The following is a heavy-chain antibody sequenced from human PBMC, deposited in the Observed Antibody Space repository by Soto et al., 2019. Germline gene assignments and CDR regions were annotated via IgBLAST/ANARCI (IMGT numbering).Heavy chain of an antibody. CDR3: FRENYFSYHGMDV. CDR1: VFAFRGSN. Sequence: GALRGSFAGSVFAFRGSNIHGVGQASGKGLEWVGRIRSKANSYATAYAAAVKGRFIVSRDDSKTTSYLQMDSLKIEDTAMYYCFRENYFSYHGMDVWGQGTTVRVSS. CDR2: IRSKANSYAT. V-gene: IGHV3-73*01. J-gene: IGHJ6*02.